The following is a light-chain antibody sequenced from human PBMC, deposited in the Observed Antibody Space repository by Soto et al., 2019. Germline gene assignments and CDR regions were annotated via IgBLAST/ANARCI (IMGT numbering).Light chain of an antibody. CDR1: QDVSNW. Sequence: DIQMTQSPSSVSASVGDRVTITCRASQDVSNWLAWYQQKPGKAPKLLISGASSLRSGVPSRFSGSGSGTDFSLTISSLLPEDFATYFCQQANSFPSFGQGTRLEIK. CDR3: QQANSFPS. CDR2: GAS. J-gene: IGKJ5*01. V-gene: IGKV1-12*02.